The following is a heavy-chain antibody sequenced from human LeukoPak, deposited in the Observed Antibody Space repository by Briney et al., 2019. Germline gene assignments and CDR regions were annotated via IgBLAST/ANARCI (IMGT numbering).Heavy chain of an antibody. V-gene: IGHV1-2*06. CDR2: INPNSGGT. D-gene: IGHD3-10*01. CDR3: ASIPLLWFGNNWFDP. Sequence: ASVKVSCKASGYTFTGYYMHWVRQAPGQGLDWMGRINPNSGGTNYAQKFQGRVTMTRDTSISTAYMELSRLRSDDTAVYYCASIPLLWFGNNWFDPWGQGTLVTVSS. J-gene: IGHJ5*02. CDR1: GYTFTGYY.